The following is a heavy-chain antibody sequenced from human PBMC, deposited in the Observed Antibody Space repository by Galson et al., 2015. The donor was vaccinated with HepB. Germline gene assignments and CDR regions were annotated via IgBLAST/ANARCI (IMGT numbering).Heavy chain of an antibody. J-gene: IGHJ4*02. D-gene: IGHD6-19*01. CDR2: ISYDGSIK. CDR3: ARSEPGYSNGWYFDY. V-gene: IGHV3-30-3*01. Sequence: SLRLSCAASGFTFSTYAMHWVRQAPGKGLEWVAVISYDGSIKYYADSVKGRFTISRDNSKNTLYLQMNSLRPEDTAVYYCARSEPGYSNGWYFDYWGQGTLVTVSS. CDR1: GFTFSTYA.